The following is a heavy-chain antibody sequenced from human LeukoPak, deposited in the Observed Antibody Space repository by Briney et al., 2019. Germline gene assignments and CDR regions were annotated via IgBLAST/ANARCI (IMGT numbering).Heavy chain of an antibody. CDR2: IYYSGSS. D-gene: IGHD5-18*01. J-gene: IGHJ4*02. CDR1: GGSISSRGYY. Sequence: TSETLSLTCTVSGGSISSRGYYWGWIRQPPGKGLEWIGSIYYSGSSYYNPSLKSRVTMSVDTSKNHYSLKLSSVTAADTAVYYCARHTEYNYGYILHWGQGTLVTVSS. V-gene: IGHV4-39*01. CDR3: ARHTEYNYGYILH.